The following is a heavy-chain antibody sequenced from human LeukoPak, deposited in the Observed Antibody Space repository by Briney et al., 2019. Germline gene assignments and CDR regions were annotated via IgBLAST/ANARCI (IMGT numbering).Heavy chain of an antibody. Sequence: GGSLRLSCAASGFTFNTYAMSWVRQAPGKGLEWVSSISGTGGGTYYADSVKGRFTISRDNAKNSLYLQMNSLRAEDTAVYYCARDLGTLYCSSTSCPYGYWGQGTLVTVSS. CDR2: ISGTGGGT. CDR1: GFTFNTYA. V-gene: IGHV3-23*01. CDR3: ARDLGTLYCSSTSCPYGY. D-gene: IGHD2-2*01. J-gene: IGHJ4*02.